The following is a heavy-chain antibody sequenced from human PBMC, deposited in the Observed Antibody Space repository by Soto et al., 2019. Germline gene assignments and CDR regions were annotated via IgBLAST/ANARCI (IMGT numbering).Heavy chain of an antibody. V-gene: IGHV3-23*01. CDR1: GFTFSSYA. CDR3: AKAHRGDIVVVVAGPFDY. CDR2: ISGSGGST. J-gene: IGHJ4*02. Sequence: GGSLRLSCAASGFTFSSYAMSWVRQAPGKGLEWVSAISGSGGSTYYADSVKGRFTISRDNSKNTLYLQMNSLRAEDTAVYYCAKAHRGDIVVVVAGPFDYWGQGTLVTVSS. D-gene: IGHD2-15*01.